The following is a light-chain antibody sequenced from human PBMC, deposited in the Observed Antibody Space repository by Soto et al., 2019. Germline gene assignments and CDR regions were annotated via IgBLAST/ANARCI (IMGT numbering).Light chain of an antibody. CDR2: EVS. CDR3: SSYTSSRTAV. J-gene: IGLJ2*01. Sequence: QSALTQPASVSGSPGQSITISCTGSSDVGGYKYVSWYQQYPGKAPKLMIYEVSKRPSGVSNRFSGSKSGNTASLTISGLQAEDEADYYCSSYTSSRTAVFGGGTKLTVL. V-gene: IGLV2-14*01. CDR1: SDVGGYKY.